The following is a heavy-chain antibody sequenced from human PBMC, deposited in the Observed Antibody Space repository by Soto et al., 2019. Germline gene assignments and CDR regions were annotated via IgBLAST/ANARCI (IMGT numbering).Heavy chain of an antibody. V-gene: IGHV4-31*03. J-gene: IGHJ4*02. D-gene: IGHD5-12*01. CDR1: GGSVSSGGYY. CDR2: IYYSGST. CDR3: ARVDSGYDYGYFDY. Sequence: PSETLSLTCTVSGGSVSSGGYYWSWIRQHPGKGLEWIGYIYYSGSTYYNPSLKSRVTISVDTSKNQFSLKLSSVTAADTAVYYCARVDSGYDYGYFDYWGQGTLVTVSS.